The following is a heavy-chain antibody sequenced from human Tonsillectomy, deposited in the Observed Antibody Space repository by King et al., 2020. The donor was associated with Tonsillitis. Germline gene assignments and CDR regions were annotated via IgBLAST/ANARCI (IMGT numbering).Heavy chain of an antibody. CDR2: LKSKTDGGTT. Sequence: VQLVESGGGLVKPGGSLRLSCAASGFTFSNAWMNWVRQAPGKGLEWGGRLKSKTDGGTTDYAAPVKGRFTISRDDSKNTLYLQMNSLKTEDTAVYYCTTVLVTPGPGYYYYYYMDVWGKGTTVTVSS. CDR3: TTVLVTPGPGYYYYYYMDV. J-gene: IGHJ6*03. D-gene: IGHD3-3*02. CDR1: GFTFSNAW. V-gene: IGHV3-15*07.